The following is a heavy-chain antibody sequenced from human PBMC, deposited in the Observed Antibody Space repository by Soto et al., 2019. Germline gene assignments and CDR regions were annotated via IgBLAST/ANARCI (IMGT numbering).Heavy chain of an antibody. CDR1: GGSFSGYY. D-gene: IGHD3-22*01. CDR2: INHSGST. Sequence: SETLSLTCAVYGGSFSGYYWSWIRQPPGKGLEWIGEINHSGSTNYNPSLKSRVTISVDTSKNQFSLKLSSVTAADTAVYYCARHGYYDSSGSPVDWFDPWGQGTLVTVSS. J-gene: IGHJ5*02. V-gene: IGHV4-34*01. CDR3: ARHGYYDSSGSPVDWFDP.